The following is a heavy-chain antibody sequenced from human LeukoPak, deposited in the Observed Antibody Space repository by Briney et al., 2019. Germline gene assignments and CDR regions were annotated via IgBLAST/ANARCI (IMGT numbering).Heavy chain of an antibody. V-gene: IGHV4-61*02. CDR3: ARGPLIGVESRSFYGFDF. CDR1: GGSISTGPYY. CDR2: IYASGNT. D-gene: IGHD3-22*01. Sequence: SETLSLTCTVSGGSISTGPYYWSWIRQPAGKGLDWIGRIYASGNTNYNPSLKSRVTISVDTSKNLFSLNLSSVTAADTAVYYCARGPLIGVESRSFYGFDFWGQGTMVTVSS. J-gene: IGHJ3*01.